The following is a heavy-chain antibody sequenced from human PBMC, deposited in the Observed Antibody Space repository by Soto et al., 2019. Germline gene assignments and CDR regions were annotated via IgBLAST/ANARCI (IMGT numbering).Heavy chain of an antibody. J-gene: IGHJ6*03. Sequence: QVQLVESGGGVVQPGRSLRLSCAASGFTFSSYGMHWVRQAPGKGLEWVAVIWYDGSNKYYADSVKGRFTISRDNSKNTLYLQMNRLRADETAVYYCARDGLRYCSSTSCSYYYYMDVWGKGTTVTVSS. D-gene: IGHD2-2*01. CDR1: GFTFSSYG. CDR3: ARDGLRYCSSTSCSYYYYMDV. CDR2: IWYDGSNK. V-gene: IGHV3-33*01.